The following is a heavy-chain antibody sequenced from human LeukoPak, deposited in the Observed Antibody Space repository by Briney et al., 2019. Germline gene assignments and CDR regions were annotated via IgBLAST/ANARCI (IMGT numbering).Heavy chain of an antibody. D-gene: IGHD1-26*01. CDR1: GYSFSNSN. CDR3: AREVRTGIGATDY. Sequence: GASVKLSRKTSGYSFSNSNVHWVRQGPVQGLEWVGIMAPRDDGATYAQKFQGRVTMTRDTSTSTLYMDLSSLRPEDTAVYYCAREVRTGIGATDYWGQGTLVTVSS. J-gene: IGHJ4*02. CDR2: MAPRDDGA. V-gene: IGHV1-46*01.